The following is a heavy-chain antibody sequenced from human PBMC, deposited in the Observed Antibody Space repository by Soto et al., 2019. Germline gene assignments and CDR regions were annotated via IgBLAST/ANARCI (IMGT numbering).Heavy chain of an antibody. D-gene: IGHD6-13*01. CDR1: GFTFSSYW. J-gene: IGHJ6*03. Sequence: GGSLRLSCAASGFTFSSYWMHWVRQAPGKGLVWVSRINSDGSSTSYADSVKGRFTISRDNAKNTLYLQMNSLRAEDTAVYYSARVKHVPGIAAAATLMDVWGKGTTVTVSS. V-gene: IGHV3-74*01. CDR3: ARVKHVPGIAAAATLMDV. CDR2: INSDGSST.